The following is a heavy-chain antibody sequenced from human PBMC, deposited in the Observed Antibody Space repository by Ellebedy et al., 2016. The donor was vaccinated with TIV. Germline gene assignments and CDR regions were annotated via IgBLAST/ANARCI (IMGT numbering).Heavy chain of an antibody. CDR2: IFYSGTT. J-gene: IGHJ5*02. CDR1: GGSISNNF. Sequence: PGGSLRLSCTVSGGSISNNFWSWIRQPPGKGLEWIGYIFYSGTTNYNPSLKSRVTISLDTSKNQFSLNLSSATAADTAVYYCARQNYDVLTGYDAGLDHWGQGTLVTVSS. V-gene: IGHV4-59*08. D-gene: IGHD3-9*01. CDR3: ARQNYDVLTGYDAGLDH.